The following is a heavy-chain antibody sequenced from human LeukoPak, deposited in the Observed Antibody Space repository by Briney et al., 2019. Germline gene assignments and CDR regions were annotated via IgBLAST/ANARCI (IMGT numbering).Heavy chain of an antibody. Sequence: LRLSCTASGFTFSDYYMSWIRQTPGKGLEWIGSIYHSGSTYYNPSLKSRVTISVDTSKNQFSLKLSSVTAADTAVYYCVRAVAGQYYFDYWGQGTLVTVSS. CDR2: IYHSGST. V-gene: IGHV4-38-2*02. CDR1: GFTFSDYY. CDR3: VRAVAGQYYFDY. D-gene: IGHD6-19*01. J-gene: IGHJ4*02.